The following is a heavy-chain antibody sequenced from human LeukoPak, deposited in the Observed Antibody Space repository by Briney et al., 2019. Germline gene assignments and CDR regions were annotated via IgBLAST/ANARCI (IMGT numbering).Heavy chain of an antibody. CDR2: IYPGDSDT. V-gene: IGHV5-51*01. D-gene: IGHD3-16*02. CDR3: ARSYVRSAKYVWGSYRHYYYYMDV. J-gene: IGHJ6*03. Sequence: GASLKISCKGSGYSFTSYWIGWVRQMPGKGLEWMGSIYPGDSDTRYSPSFQGQVTISADKSISTAYLQWSSLKASDTAMYYWARSYVRSAKYVWGSYRHYYYYMDVWGKGTTVTISS. CDR1: GYSFTSYW.